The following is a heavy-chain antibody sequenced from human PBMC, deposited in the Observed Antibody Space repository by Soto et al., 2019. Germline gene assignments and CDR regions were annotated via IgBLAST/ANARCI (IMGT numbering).Heavy chain of an antibody. D-gene: IGHD3-10*01. CDR1: GFTFSSYA. J-gene: IGHJ4*02. CDR2: ISGSGGST. V-gene: IGHV3-23*01. Sequence: PGGSLRLSCASSGFTFSSYAMSWFRQAPGKGLEWVSAISGSGGSTYYADSVKGRFTISRDNSKNTLYLQMNSLRAEDTAVYYCAKGSTGKSFYFDYWGQGTLVTVSS. CDR3: AKGSTGKSFYFDY.